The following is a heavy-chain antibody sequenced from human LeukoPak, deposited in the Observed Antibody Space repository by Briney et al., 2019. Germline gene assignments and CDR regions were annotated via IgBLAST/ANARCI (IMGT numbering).Heavy chain of an antibody. Sequence: GASVKVSCKASGYTFTGFYIHWVRQAPGQGLEWMGRINPRIGDTNSARTFQGRVTMTRDTSISTAYMDLNRLTSDGTAVYYCARGAWDYDRKDYWGQGTLVTVSS. CDR2: INPRIGDT. CDR1: GYTFTGFY. V-gene: IGHV1-2*06. D-gene: IGHD1-7*01. J-gene: IGHJ4*02. CDR3: ARGAWDYDRKDY.